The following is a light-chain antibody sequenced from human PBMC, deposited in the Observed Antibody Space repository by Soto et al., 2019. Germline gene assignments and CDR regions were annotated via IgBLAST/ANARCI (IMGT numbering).Light chain of an antibody. V-gene: IGLV2-14*02. Sequence: QSALTQPASVSGSPGQSITISCTGTSSDVGNYNLVSWYQQHPGKAPKLMIFEVSNRPSGVSNRFSGSKSGNTASLTISGLQAVDEADYYCISYTTSSTSYVFGTGTKLTVL. CDR2: EVS. CDR1: SSDVGNYNL. CDR3: ISYTTSSTSYV. J-gene: IGLJ1*01.